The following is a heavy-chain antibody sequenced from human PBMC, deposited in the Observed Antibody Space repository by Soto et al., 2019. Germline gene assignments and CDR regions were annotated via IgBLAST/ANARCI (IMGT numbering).Heavy chain of an antibody. V-gene: IGHV4-39*01. D-gene: IGHD3-3*01. CDR1: GGSISRSSYY. Sequence: QLQLQESGPGLVNPSETLSLTCTVSGGSISRSSYYWGWIRQPPGKGLEWIGSIFYSGSTFYTPSLKSRVTISVDTSKNSFSLRLSSVTAADTAVYYCARLLRGGFGVAAWNWCDPWGQGTLVTVSS. CDR3: ARLLRGGFGVAAWNWCDP. CDR2: IFYSGST. J-gene: IGHJ5*02.